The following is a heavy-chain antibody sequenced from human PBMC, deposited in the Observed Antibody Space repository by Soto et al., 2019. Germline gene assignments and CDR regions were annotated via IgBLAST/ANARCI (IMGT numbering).Heavy chain of an antibody. CDR1: GFTFTRYS. CDR3: ARESEDLTSNFDY. V-gene: IGHV3-21*06. CDR2: ISSTTNYI. J-gene: IGHJ4*02. Sequence: EVQLVESGGGLVKPGGSLRLSCAASGFTFTRYSMNWVRQAPGKGLEWVSSISSTTNYIYYGDSLKGRFTISRDNAKNSLLRERNSLRAEDTAVYYCARESEDLTSNFDYWGQGTLVTVSS.